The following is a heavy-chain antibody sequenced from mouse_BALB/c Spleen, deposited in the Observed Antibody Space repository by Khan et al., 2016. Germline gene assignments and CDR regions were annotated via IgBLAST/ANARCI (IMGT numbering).Heavy chain of an antibody. Sequence: QVRLQQSGAELARPGASVKLSCKASGYTFTNYWMQWVKQRPGQGLEWIGAIYPGDGDTRYTQKFKAKATLTADESSSTASMQLSSLASEDSAVYYCAREGYGNYVDYWGQGTTLTVSS. J-gene: IGHJ2*01. D-gene: IGHD2-10*02. V-gene: IGHV1-87*01. CDR2: IYPGDGDT. CDR3: AREGYGNYVDY. CDR1: GYTFTNYW.